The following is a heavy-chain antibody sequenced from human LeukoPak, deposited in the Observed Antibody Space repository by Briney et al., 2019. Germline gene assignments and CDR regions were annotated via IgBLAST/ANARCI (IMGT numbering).Heavy chain of an antibody. D-gene: IGHD6-6*01. CDR3: ARGISRLPSAAFDI. J-gene: IGHJ3*02. Sequence: GASVKVSCKVSGYSFTSHGISWVRQAPGQGLEWMGWINGYNGNSNYAQNLQGRVTMTTDTSTSTAYMELRSLRSDDTAVYYCARGISRLPSAAFDIWGQGTMVTVSS. V-gene: IGHV1-18*01. CDR2: INGYNGNS. CDR1: GYSFTSHG.